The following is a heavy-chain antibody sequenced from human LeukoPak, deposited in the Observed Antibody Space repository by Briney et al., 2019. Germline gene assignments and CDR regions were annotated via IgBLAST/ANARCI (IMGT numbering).Heavy chain of an antibody. CDR3: AKDEKWQQTRGYYYYYGMDV. Sequence: PSETLSLTCTVSGGSISSYYWSWIRQPPGKGLEWIGYIYYSGSTNYNPSLKSRVTISVDTSKNQFSLKLSSVTAADTAVYYCAKDEKWQQTRGYYYYYGMDVWGQGTTVTVSS. CDR1: GGSISSYY. V-gene: IGHV4-59*01. CDR2: IYYSGST. J-gene: IGHJ6*02. D-gene: IGHD5-12*01.